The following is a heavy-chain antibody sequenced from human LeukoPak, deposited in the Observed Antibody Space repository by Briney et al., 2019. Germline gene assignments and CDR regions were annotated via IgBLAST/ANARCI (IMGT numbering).Heavy chain of an antibody. Sequence: PSETLSLTCAVSGYSISSGYYWGWIRQPPGKGLEWIGSIYFSGSTYYNPSLKSRATISVDTSKNQFSLKLGSVTAADTAVYYCARGGLRYSLSSWFDPWGQGTLVTVSS. J-gene: IGHJ5*02. D-gene: IGHD4-17*01. CDR3: ARGGLRYSLSSWFDP. CDR1: GYSISSGYY. CDR2: IYFSGST. V-gene: IGHV4-38-2*01.